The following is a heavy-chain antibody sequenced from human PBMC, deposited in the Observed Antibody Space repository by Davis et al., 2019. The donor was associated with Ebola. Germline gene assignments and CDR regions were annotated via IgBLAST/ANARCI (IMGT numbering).Heavy chain of an antibody. Sequence: SVKVSCKASGGTFSSYAISWVRQAPGQGLEWMGGIIPIFGTANYAQKFQGRVTITADKSTSTAYMELSSLRSEDTAVYYCARGRGHYGSGSYYRDYYYYGMDVWGQGTTVTVSS. CDR3: ARGRGHYGSGSYYRDYYYYGMDV. J-gene: IGHJ6*02. CDR2: IIPIFGTA. D-gene: IGHD3-10*01. CDR1: GGTFSSYA. V-gene: IGHV1-69*06.